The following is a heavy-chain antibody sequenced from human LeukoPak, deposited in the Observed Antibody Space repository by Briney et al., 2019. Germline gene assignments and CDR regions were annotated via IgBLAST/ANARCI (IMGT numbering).Heavy chain of an antibody. CDR2: ISGSGGST. CDR1: GFTFSSYA. J-gene: IGHJ5*02. V-gene: IGHV3-23*01. Sequence: QTGGSLRLSCAASGFTFSSYAMSWVRQAPGKGLEWVSAISGSGGSTYYADSVKGRFTISRDNSKNTLYLQMNSLRAEDTAVYYCAKDLDYGDFLSWFDPWGQGTLVTVS. D-gene: IGHD4-17*01. CDR3: AKDLDYGDFLSWFDP.